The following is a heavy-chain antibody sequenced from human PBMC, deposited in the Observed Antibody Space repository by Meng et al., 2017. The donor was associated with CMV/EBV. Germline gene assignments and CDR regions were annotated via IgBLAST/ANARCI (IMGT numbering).Heavy chain of an antibody. D-gene: IGHD3-3*01. V-gene: IGHV3-30*02. Sequence: GGSLRLSCAASGFTFSSYGMHWVRQAPGKGLEWVAFIRYDGSNKYYADSVKGRFTISRDNSKNTLYLQMNSLRAEDTAVYYCARDPPMYYDFWSGYLYDAFDIWGQGTMVTVSS. CDR3: ARDPPMYYDFWSGYLYDAFDI. J-gene: IGHJ3*02. CDR2: IRYDGSNK. CDR1: GFTFSSYG.